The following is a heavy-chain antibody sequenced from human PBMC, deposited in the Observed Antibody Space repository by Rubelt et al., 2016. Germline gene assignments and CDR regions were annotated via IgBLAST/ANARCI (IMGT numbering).Heavy chain of an antibody. CDR3: ARILLPDYYDSSGGMDV. CDR1: GFSLSTSGMC. V-gene: IGHV2-70*15. J-gene: IGHJ6*02. CDR2: IDWEDEK. D-gene: IGHD3-22*01. Sequence: QVTLRESGPALVKPTQTLTLTCTFSGFSLSTSGMCVSWIRQPPGKALEWLARIDWEDEKYYSTSLKTRLTISKDTSKNPVVLTMTNMDPVDTATYYCARILLPDYYDSSGGMDVWGQGTTVTVSS.